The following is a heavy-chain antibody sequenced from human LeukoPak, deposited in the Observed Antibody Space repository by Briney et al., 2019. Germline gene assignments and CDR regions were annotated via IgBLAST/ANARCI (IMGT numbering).Heavy chain of an antibody. D-gene: IGHD1-26*01. J-gene: IGHJ4*02. CDR3: AKDYTGNYLNYFDY. V-gene: IGHV3-23*01. CDR1: GFTFSNFA. Sequence: GGSLRLSCAASGFTFSNFAMTWVRQAPGKGLEWVSSISVSGDNTNYADSVKGRFTISRDNSKNTVYLQMNSLRAEDTAVYYCAKDYTGNYLNYFDYWGQGTLVTVSS. CDR2: ISVSGDNT.